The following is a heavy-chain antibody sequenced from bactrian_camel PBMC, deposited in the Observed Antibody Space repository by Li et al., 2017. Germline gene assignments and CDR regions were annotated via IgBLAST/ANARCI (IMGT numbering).Heavy chain of an antibody. CDR2: VTRSGLSP. D-gene: IGHD6*01. CDR3: ATDGWVAGSSEVLGPYNY. CDR1: GFSVPSDC. V-gene: IGHV3S1*01. J-gene: IGHJ4*01. Sequence: HVQLVESGGGSVQAGGSLRLTCVISGFSVPSDCVGWFRQVPGKEREGVAGVTRSGLSPYYADSVKGRFTISRDNAKKTVYLQMNSLKSEDTALYYCATDGWVAGSSEVLGPYNYWGQGTQVTVS.